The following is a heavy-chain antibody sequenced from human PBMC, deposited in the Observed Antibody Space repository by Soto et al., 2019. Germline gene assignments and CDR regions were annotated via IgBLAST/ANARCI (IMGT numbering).Heavy chain of an antibody. Sequence: EVQLVESGGGLIQPGGSLRLSCAASGFTVSGNYITWVRQAPGKGLEWVSVIFSGDNTYYSDSVKGRFTISRDNSKNTVYLQMNRLRGDDTAVYFCATGLPLPGRPSFDTWGQGTLLTVSS. CDR1: GFTVSGNY. J-gene: IGHJ5*02. CDR2: IFSGDNT. D-gene: IGHD2-2*01. CDR3: ATGLPLPGRPSFDT. V-gene: IGHV3-53*01.